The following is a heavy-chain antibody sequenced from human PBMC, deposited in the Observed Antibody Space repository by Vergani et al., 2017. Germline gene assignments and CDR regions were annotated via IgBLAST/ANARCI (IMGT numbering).Heavy chain of an antibody. CDR2: FDPEDDET. CDR3: VCRTGYYGLFDY. Sequence: QVQLVQSGAEVKKPGASVKVSCKVSGYTLTELSMHWVRQAPGKGLEWVGGFDPEDDETIYAQKFQGRVTMTEDTSTDTAYMELSSLRSEDTAVYYCVCRTGYYGLFDYGGQGTLVTVSS. V-gene: IGHV1-24*01. CDR1: GYTLTELS. D-gene: IGHD3/OR15-3a*01. J-gene: IGHJ4*02.